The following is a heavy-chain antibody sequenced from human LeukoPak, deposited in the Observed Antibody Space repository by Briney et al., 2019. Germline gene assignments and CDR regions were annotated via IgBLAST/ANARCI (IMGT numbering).Heavy chain of an antibody. V-gene: IGHV4-38-2*02. CDR1: GYSISSGYY. J-gene: IGHJ4*02. CDR2: IYYSGNT. Sequence: PSETLSLTCTVSGYSISSGYYWGWIRQPPGKGLEWIGSIYYSGNTYYNASLKSQVSISIDTSKNQFSLRLTSVTAADTAVYYCARQTGSGLFILPGGQGTLVTVSS. D-gene: IGHD3/OR15-3a*01. CDR3: ARQTGSGLFILP.